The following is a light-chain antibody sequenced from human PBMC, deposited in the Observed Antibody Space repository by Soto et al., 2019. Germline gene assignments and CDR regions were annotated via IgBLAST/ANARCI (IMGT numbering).Light chain of an antibody. J-gene: IGLJ2*01. V-gene: IGLV1-40*01. CDR3: QSYDPTLSESPVV. CDR2: GNN. CDR1: SSNIGAGYD. Sequence: QSVLTQPPSVSGAPGQRVTISCTGSSSNIGAGYDVHWYQQLPGTAPKLLIYGNNNRSSGVPYRFSGSKSGISAFLAIIGLQAEDEAYYFCQSYDPTLSESPVVFGGGTQLTVL.